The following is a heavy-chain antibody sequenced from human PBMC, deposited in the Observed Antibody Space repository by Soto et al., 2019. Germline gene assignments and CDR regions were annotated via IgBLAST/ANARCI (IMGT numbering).Heavy chain of an antibody. J-gene: IGHJ4*02. CDR1: GYSFTSYW. V-gene: IGHV5-51*03. CDR3: ARRWWHSGYDFGY. CDR2: SYPGDSDT. Sequence: EVQLVQSGAEVKKPGESLKISCKGSGYSFTSYWNGWVRQMPGKGLEWMGISYPGDSDTRYSPTFQGKVTITADKSISPAYRQWSSLKASDTAMYYCARRWWHSGYDFGYWGQGTLFTVSS. D-gene: IGHD5-12*01.